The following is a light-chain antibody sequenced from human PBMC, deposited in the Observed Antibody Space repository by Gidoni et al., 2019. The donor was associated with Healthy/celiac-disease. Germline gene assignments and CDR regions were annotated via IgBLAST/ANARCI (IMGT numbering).Light chain of an antibody. J-gene: IGKJ1*01. CDR1: QSISSW. Sequence: DIQMTQSPPTLSAFVGDRVTITFRASQSISSWLAWYQQKPGKAPKLLISKASTLESGVPSRFSGSGAGTEFALTISSLQPDDFATYYCKQYSSYSWTCGQGTKVEIK. V-gene: IGKV1-5*03. CDR2: KAS. CDR3: KQYSSYSWT.